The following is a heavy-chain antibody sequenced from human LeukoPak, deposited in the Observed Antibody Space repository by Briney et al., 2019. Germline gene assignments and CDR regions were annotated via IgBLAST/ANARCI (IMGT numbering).Heavy chain of an antibody. D-gene: IGHD2-2*01. CDR3: TTDIGYCSSTSCYAQV. J-gene: IGHJ4*02. CDR1: GFTFSNAW. V-gene: IGHV3-15*07. Sequence: PGGSPRLSCAASGFTFSNAWMNWVRQAPGKGLEWVGCIKSKTDGGTTDYAAPVKGRFTISRDDSKNTLYLQMNSLKTEDTAVYYCTTDIGYCSSTSCYAQVWGQGTLVTVSS. CDR2: IKSKTDGGTT.